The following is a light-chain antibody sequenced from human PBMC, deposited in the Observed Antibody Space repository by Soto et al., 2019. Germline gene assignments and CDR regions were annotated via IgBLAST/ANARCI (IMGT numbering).Light chain of an antibody. CDR3: QQSYSTPPT. V-gene: IGKV1-13*02. Sequence: AIQLTQSPSSLSASVGDRVTITCRASQGISSALAWYQQKPGKAPKLLIYDASSLESGVPSRFSGSGSGTDFTLTISSLQPEDFATYYCQQSYSTPPTFGQGTRLEIK. J-gene: IGKJ5*01. CDR1: QGISSA. CDR2: DAS.